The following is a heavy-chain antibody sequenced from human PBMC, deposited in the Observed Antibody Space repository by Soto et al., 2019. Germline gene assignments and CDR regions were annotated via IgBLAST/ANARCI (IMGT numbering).Heavy chain of an antibody. Sequence: QVQLLQSGAEVKKPGASVKVSCKASGYTFTSYGISWVRQAPGQGREWMGWISAYNGNTNSAQKLQGRVTMTTDTPTRTAYMERRSLRSDETAVYYCAREAAAGTLDYWGQGTLVTVSS. CDR1: GYTFTSYG. V-gene: IGHV1-18*01. D-gene: IGHD6-13*01. CDR2: ISAYNGNT. J-gene: IGHJ4*02. CDR3: AREAAAGTLDY.